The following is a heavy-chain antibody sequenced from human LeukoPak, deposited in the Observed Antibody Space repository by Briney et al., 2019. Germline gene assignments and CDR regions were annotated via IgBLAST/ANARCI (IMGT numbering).Heavy chain of an antibody. J-gene: IGHJ4*02. CDR3: ARTAVTNGVGY. CDR1: GGSISSSSYY. CDR2: IYYSGST. Sequence: SETLSLTCTVSGGSISSSSYYWGWIRQPPGKGLGWIGSIYYSGSTYYNPSLKSRVTISVDTSKNQFSLKLSSVTAADTAVYYCARTAVTNGVGYWGQGTLVTVSS. V-gene: IGHV4-39*01. D-gene: IGHD4-17*01.